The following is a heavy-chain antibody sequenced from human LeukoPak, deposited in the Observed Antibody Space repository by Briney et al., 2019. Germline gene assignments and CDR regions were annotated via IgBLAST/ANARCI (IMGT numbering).Heavy chain of an antibody. J-gene: IGHJ4*02. CDR1: GGSFSGYY. CDR2: INHSGST. CDR3: ARTSSSGLVGGYYFDY. Sequence: SETLSLTCAVYGGSFSGYYWSWIRQPPGKGLEWIGEINHSGSTSYNPSLKSRVTISVDTSKNQFSLKLSSVTAADTAVYYCARTSSSGLVGGYYFDYWGQGTLVTVSS. D-gene: IGHD6-19*01. V-gene: IGHV4-34*01.